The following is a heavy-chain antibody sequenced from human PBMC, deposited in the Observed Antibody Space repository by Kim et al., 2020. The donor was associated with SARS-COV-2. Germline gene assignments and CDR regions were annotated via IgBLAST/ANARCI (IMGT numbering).Heavy chain of an antibody. J-gene: IGHJ5*02. D-gene: IGHD3-22*01. V-gene: IGHV1-69*13. CDR2: IMPMLSTA. CDR3: ARSLIYYYDTKGHGWFGV. CDR1: GGTFSTYG. Sequence: SVKVSCKASGGTFSTYGISWVRQAPGQGLEWIGGIMPMLSTADYAQNFQGRITITADESMNTVDMEMSSLRSEDTAFYYCARSLIYYYDTKGHGWFGVWGQGTLGTLSS.